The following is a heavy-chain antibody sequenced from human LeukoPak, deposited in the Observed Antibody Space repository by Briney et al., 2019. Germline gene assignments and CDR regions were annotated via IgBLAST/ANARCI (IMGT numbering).Heavy chain of an antibody. CDR2: ISYDESKI. V-gene: IGHV3-30-3*01. CDR3: ARAPTVLVGYCSSSSCQADY. J-gene: IGHJ4*02. Sequence: GGSLRLSCAASGFTFSSYPLHWVRQAPGKGLEWVTLISYDESKIYYADSVKGRFTISRDNAENSLYLQMNSLRVEDTAVYYCARAPTVLVGYCSSSSCQADYWGQGTLVTVSS. CDR1: GFTFSSYP. D-gene: IGHD2-2*01.